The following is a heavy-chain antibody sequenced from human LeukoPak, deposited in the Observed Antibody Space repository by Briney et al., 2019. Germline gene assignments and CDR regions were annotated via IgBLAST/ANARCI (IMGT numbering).Heavy chain of an antibody. CDR1: GFIFSSYS. D-gene: IGHD3-10*01. J-gene: IGHJ6*03. CDR2: ISSSSSYI. CDR3: AKVKSTYLWFGELLYDYYYYMDV. V-gene: IGHV3-21*01. Sequence: PGGSLRLSCAASGFIFSSYSMNWVRQAPGKGLEWVSSISSSSSYIYYADSVKGRFTISRDNAKNSLYLQMNSLRAEDTAVYYCAKVKSTYLWFGELLYDYYYYMDVWGKGTTVTISS.